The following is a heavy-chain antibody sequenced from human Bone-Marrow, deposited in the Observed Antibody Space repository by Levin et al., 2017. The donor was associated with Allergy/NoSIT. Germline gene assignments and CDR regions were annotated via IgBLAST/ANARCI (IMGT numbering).Heavy chain of an antibody. CDR2: ISGSGGST. V-gene: IGHV3-23*01. J-gene: IGHJ3*02. Sequence: PGGSLRLSCAASGFTFSSYAMSWVRQAPGKGLEWVSGISGSGGSTYYADSVKGRSTISRDNSKNTLYLQMNSLRAEDTAVYYCAKDTSYSSEGAFDIWGQGTMVTVSS. D-gene: IGHD3-10*01. CDR1: GFTFSSYA. CDR3: AKDTSYSSEGAFDI.